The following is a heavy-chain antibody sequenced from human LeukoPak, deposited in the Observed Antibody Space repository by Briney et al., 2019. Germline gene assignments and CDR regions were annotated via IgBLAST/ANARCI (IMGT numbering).Heavy chain of an antibody. V-gene: IGHV3-23*01. CDR1: GFTFSSCA. Sequence: TGGSLRLSCAASGFTFSSCAMSWVRQAPGKGLEWVSAISGSGGRPYYADSGKGRFTISRDNSKNTLYLQMNSLRAEDTAVYYCARHPEPGYCSSTSCHESYFDYWGQGTLVTVSS. J-gene: IGHJ4*02. CDR3: ARHPEPGYCSSTSCHESYFDY. CDR2: ISGSGGRP. D-gene: IGHD2-2*01.